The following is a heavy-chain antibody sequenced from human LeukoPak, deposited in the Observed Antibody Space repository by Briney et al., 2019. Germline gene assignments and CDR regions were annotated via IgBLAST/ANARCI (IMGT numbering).Heavy chain of an antibody. V-gene: IGHV1-3*01. D-gene: IGHD3-10*01. Sequence: ASVKVSCKASGYTFTSYAMHWVRQAPGQRLEWMGRINAGNGNTKYSQKFQGRVTITRDTSASTAYMELSSLRSEDTAVYYCAREPSSGSYLYGQYGMDVWGKGTTVTVSS. CDR1: GYTFTSYA. CDR3: AREPSSGSYLYGQYGMDV. CDR2: INAGNGNT. J-gene: IGHJ6*04.